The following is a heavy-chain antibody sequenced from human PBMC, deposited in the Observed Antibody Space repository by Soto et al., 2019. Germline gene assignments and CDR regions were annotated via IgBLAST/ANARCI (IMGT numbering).Heavy chain of an antibody. V-gene: IGHV3-66*01. D-gene: IGHD3-16*02. CDR3: ARDRYRTGYYYGMDV. Sequence: PGGSLRLSCAASGFTVSSNYMSWVRQAPGKGLEWVSVIYSGGSTYYADSVKGRFTISRDNSKNTLYLQMNSLRAEDTAVYYCARDRYRTGYYYGMDVWGQGITVTVSS. CDR2: IYSGGST. CDR1: GFTVSSNY. J-gene: IGHJ6*02.